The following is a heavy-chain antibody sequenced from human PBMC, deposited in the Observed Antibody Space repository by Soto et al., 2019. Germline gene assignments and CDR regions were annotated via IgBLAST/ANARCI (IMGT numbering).Heavy chain of an antibody. CDR3: ARDRGPEPGAFDI. CDR1: GFTFSSYS. CDR2: ISSSSSTI. Sequence: GGSLRLSCAASGFTFSSYSMNWVRQAPGKGLEWVSYISSSSSTIYYADSVKGRFTISRDNAKNSLYLQMNSLRAEDTAVYYCARDRGPEPGAFDIWGQGTMVTVSS. V-gene: IGHV3-48*01. J-gene: IGHJ3*02.